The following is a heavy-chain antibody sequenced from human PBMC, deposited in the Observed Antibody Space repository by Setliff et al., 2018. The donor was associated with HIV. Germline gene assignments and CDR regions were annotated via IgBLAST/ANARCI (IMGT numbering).Heavy chain of an antibody. CDR1: GDSISRRIYY. Sequence: KASETVSLTCTVSGDSISRRIYYWGWIRQPPGKGLEWIGNFYYSGSSHYNPSLKSRVTISVDTSKNQFSLKLISVSAADTAVYYCAKLLPAADMAREIDSWGQGTLVTVSS. V-gene: IGHV4-39*01. CDR3: AKLLPAADMAREIDS. J-gene: IGHJ4*02. CDR2: FYYSGSS. D-gene: IGHD2-2*01.